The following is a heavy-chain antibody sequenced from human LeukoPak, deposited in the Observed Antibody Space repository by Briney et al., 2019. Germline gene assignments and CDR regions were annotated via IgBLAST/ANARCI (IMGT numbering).Heavy chain of an antibody. V-gene: IGHV4-34*01. CDR1: GVSFSAYS. CDR2: INHSGST. Sequence: SETLSLTCTVYGVSFSAYSWTWIRQPPGKGLEWIGEINHSGSTNYNPSLKSRVTISVATSKNQFSLKLSSVTAADTAVYYCARGGGSGVPAARIDYWGQGTLVTVSS. D-gene: IGHD2-2*01. J-gene: IGHJ4*02. CDR3: ARGGGSGVPAARIDY.